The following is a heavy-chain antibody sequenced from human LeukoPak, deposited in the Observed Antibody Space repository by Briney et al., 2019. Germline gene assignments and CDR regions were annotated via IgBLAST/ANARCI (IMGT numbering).Heavy chain of an antibody. CDR2: ICSGGST. CDR3: ARVVGYCSGGNCYAYYLDY. J-gene: IGHJ4*02. CDR1: GFTVSSNY. D-gene: IGHD2-15*01. Sequence: LPGGSLRLSCAASGFTVSSNYMSWVRQAPGKGLEWVSVICSGGSTYYADSVKGRFTISRDNSKNTLYLQMNSLRAEDTAVYYCARVVGYCSGGNCYAYYLDYWGQGTLVTVSS. V-gene: IGHV3-53*01.